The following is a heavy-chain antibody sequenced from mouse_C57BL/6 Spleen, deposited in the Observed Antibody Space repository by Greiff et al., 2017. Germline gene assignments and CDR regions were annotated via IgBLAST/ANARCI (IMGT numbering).Heavy chain of an antibody. J-gene: IGHJ2*01. Sequence: DVKLQESGGGLVKPGGSLKLSCAASGFTFSSYTMSWVRQTPEKRLEWVATLSGGGGNTYYPDSVKGRFTISRDNAKNTLYLQMSSLRSEDTALYYCARHRIYDPYYFDYWGQGTTLTVSS. CDR3: ARHRIYDPYYFDY. CDR1: GFTFSSYT. V-gene: IGHV5-9*01. CDR2: LSGGGGNT. D-gene: IGHD1-3*01.